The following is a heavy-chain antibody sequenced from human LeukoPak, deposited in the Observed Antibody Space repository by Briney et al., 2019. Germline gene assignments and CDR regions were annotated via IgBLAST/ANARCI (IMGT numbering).Heavy chain of an antibody. CDR1: GFTFSSYS. Sequence: GGSLRLSCAASGFTFSSYSMNWVRQAPGKGLEWVSYIHSSSGTMYYAESVKGRFTISRDNAKNSLYLQMNSLRAEDTAVYYCAREGNSFDYWGQGTLVTVSS. D-gene: IGHD2/OR15-2a*01. V-gene: IGHV3-48*01. J-gene: IGHJ4*02. CDR2: IHSSSGTM. CDR3: AREGNSFDY.